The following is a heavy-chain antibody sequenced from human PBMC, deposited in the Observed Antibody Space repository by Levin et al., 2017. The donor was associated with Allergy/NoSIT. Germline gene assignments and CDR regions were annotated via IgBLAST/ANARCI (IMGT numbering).Heavy chain of an antibody. CDR3: AKDRVLRFLEWSPRGFDY. D-gene: IGHD3-3*01. CDR2: ISWNSGSI. J-gene: IGHJ4*02. Sequence: PGGSLRLSCAASGFTFDDYAMHWVRQAPGKGLEWVSGISWNSGSIGYADSVKGRFTISRDNAKNSLYLQMNSLRAEDTALYYCAKDRVLRFLEWSPRGFDYWGQGTLVTVSS. V-gene: IGHV3-9*01. CDR1: GFTFDDYA.